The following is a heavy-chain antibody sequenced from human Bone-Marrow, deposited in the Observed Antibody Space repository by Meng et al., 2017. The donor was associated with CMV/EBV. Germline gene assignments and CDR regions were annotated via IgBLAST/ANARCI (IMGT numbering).Heavy chain of an antibody. V-gene: IGHV3-21*01. Sequence: CAVSGYPFSGYSSTWVRQAPGEWLKWISAIGSTSTYIFYARSVKGRFTISRDHSKNSLYLQMGSLRVEDTAVYYCVIRRGDCLDYWGQGTLVTVSS. CDR1: GYPFSGYS. CDR3: VIRRGDCLDY. CDR2: IGSTSTYI. J-gene: IGHJ4*02. D-gene: IGHD2-21*02.